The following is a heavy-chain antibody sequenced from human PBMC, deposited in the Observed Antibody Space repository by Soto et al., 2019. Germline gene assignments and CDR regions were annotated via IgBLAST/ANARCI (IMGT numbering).Heavy chain of an antibody. D-gene: IGHD3-10*01. CDR1: GGSISSGGYY. CDR2: IYYSGST. V-gene: IGHV4-31*03. CDR3: ARQRGNYFDY. J-gene: IGHJ4*02. Sequence: QVQLQESGPGLVKPSQTQSLTCTVSGGSISSGGYYWSWIRQHPGKGLEWIGYIYYSGSTYYNPSLKSRVTMSVDTSKKQFSLKLSSVTAADTAVYYCARQRGNYFDYWGQGTLVTVSS.